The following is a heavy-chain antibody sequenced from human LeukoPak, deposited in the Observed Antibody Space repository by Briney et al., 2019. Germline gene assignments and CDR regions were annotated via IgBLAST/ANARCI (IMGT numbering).Heavy chain of an antibody. J-gene: IGHJ4*02. D-gene: IGHD1-14*01. Sequence: GGSLRLSCAGSGFTFGGYGMLWFRQTPGKGLEWVAVIAYDGNRAFYADSVKGRFTISRDNSKNTMSVQMDDLRAEDTAVYYCTRYNNDHFDYWGQGTLVTVSS. CDR3: TRYNNDHFDY. CDR1: GFTFGGYG. CDR2: IAYDGNRA. V-gene: IGHV3-33*01.